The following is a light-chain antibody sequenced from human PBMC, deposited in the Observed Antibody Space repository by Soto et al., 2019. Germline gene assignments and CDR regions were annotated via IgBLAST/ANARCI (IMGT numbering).Light chain of an antibody. CDR2: DAS. CDR1: QFIANE. CDR3: QQYNSYSRT. Sequence: DIRMTQSLSSLSASVGDRVTITCQARQFIANELWWYQQKPGHAPKLLIYDASSLASGVPSRFSGSGSGTEFTLTISSLQPDDFATYYCQQYNSYSRTFGQGTKVDIK. J-gene: IGKJ1*01. V-gene: IGKV1-5*01.